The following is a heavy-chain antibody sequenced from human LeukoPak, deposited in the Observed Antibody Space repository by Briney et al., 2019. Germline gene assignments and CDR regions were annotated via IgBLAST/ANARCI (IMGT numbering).Heavy chain of an antibody. V-gene: IGHV4-34*01. J-gene: IGHJ5*02. D-gene: IGHD3-16*01. Sequence: SETLSLTCAVYGGSSSGYYWSWLRQPPGKGLEWVGEINHSGSTNYNPSLKSRVTISVDTSKNQFSLKLSSVTAADTAVYYCAAGFRLRLGTGDLYNWFDPWGQGTLVTVSS. CDR1: GGSSSGYY. CDR3: AAGFRLRLGTGDLYNWFDP. CDR2: INHSGST.